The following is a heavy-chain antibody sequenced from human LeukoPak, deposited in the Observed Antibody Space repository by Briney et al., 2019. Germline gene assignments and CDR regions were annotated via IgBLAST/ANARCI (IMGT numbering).Heavy chain of an antibody. Sequence: GGSLRLSCAASGFTFSSYSMNWVRQAPGKGLEWVSSISSSSSYIYYADSVKGRFTISRDNAKNSLYLQMNSLRAEDTAVYYCARGTDRHYDFWSGYYTVYFQHWGQGTLVTVSS. CDR2: ISSSSSYI. V-gene: IGHV3-21*01. CDR1: GFTFSSYS. CDR3: ARGTDRHYDFWSGYYTVYFQH. D-gene: IGHD3-3*01. J-gene: IGHJ1*01.